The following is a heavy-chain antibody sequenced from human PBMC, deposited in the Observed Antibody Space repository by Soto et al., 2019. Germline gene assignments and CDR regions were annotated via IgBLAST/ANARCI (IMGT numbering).Heavy chain of an antibody. CDR1: GGTFSSYA. Sequence: SVKVSCKASGGTFSSYAISWVRQAPGQGLEWMGGIIPIFGTANYAQKFQGRVTITADESTSTAYMELSSLRSEDTAVYYCASLAVAGAPYYFDYWGQGTLVTVSS. CDR3: ASLAVAGAPYYFDY. CDR2: IIPIFGTA. V-gene: IGHV1-69*13. D-gene: IGHD6-19*01. J-gene: IGHJ4*02.